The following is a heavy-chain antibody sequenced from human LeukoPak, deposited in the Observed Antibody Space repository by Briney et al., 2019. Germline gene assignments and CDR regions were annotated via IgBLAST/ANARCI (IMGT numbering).Heavy chain of an antibody. CDR2: ISHSGNT. V-gene: IGHV4-38-2*01. J-gene: IGHJ4*02. CDR1: GDSISSGYY. Sequence: SETLSLTCAVSGDSISSGYYWGWIRQPPGKGLGWIGSISHSGNTYYRPSLKSRVTISVDMSKNQFSLKVNSVTAADTAVYYCARSYYDSGGYKYDFWGQGTLVTVSS. D-gene: IGHD3-22*01. CDR3: ARSYYDSGGYKYDF.